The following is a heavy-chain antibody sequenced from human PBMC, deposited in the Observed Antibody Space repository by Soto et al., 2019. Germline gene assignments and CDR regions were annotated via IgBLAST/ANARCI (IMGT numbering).Heavy chain of an antibody. V-gene: IGHV4-4*02. Sequence: SETLSLTCAVSGGSISSSNWWSWVRQPPGKGLEWVGEIYHSGSTNYNPSLKSRVTISVDKSKNQFSLKLSSVTAADTAVYYCARSDGPPYSSGWYPLDYYGMDVWGQGTTVTVSS. CDR3: ARSDGPPYSSGWYPLDYYGMDV. CDR2: IYHSGST. D-gene: IGHD6-19*01. J-gene: IGHJ6*02. CDR1: GGSISSSNW.